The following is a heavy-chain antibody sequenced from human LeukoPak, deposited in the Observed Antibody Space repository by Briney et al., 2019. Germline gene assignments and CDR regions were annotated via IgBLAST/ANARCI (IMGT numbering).Heavy chain of an antibody. Sequence: GGSLRLSCAASGFTFSSYAMSWVRQAPGKGLEWVSAISGSGGSTYYADSVKGRFTISRDNSKNTVDLQMNSLRAEDTAVYYCAKDHYYGSGTPADYWGQGTLVTVSS. CDR2: ISGSGGST. D-gene: IGHD3-10*01. V-gene: IGHV3-23*01. J-gene: IGHJ4*02. CDR3: AKDHYYGSGTPADY. CDR1: GFTFSSYA.